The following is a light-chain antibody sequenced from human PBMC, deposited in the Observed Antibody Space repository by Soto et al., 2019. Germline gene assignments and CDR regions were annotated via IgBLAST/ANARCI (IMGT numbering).Light chain of an antibody. CDR3: QQYGSPPIT. V-gene: IGKV3-20*01. CDR1: QSVSSNY. Sequence: DIVLTQSPGTLYLSPGERATLSCRASQSVSSNYLAWYQQKPGQAPRVLIYVASSRATGIPDRFSGRRSRTDFTLTISRQEPEGFAGYYCQQYGSPPITFGQGTQLDIK. J-gene: IGKJ5*01. CDR2: VAS.